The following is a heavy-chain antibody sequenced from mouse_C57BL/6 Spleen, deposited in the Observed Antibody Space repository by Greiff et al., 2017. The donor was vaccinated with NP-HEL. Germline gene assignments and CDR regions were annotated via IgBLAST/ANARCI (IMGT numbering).Heavy chain of an antibody. V-gene: IGHV1-52*01. CDR3: ARSELGQGDY. J-gene: IGHJ2*01. CDR1: GYTFTSYW. CDR2: IDPSDSET. D-gene: IGHD3-3*01. Sequence: QVQLQQPGAELVRPGSSVKLSCKASGYTFTSYWMHWVKQRPIQGLEWIGNIDPSDSETHYNQKFKDKATLTVDKSSSTAYMQLSSLTTEDSAVYYCARSELGQGDYWGQGTTLTVSS.